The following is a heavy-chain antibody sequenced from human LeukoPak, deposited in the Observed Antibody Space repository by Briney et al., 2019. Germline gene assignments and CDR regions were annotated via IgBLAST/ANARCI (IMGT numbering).Heavy chain of an antibody. CDR3: GGRGF. Sequence: SSETLSLTCTVSDASFNTHYWTWIRQPPGKGLEWIGCIYASGTTNYNPSLKGRLTISVDTSNSQFSLTVRSVTAADTAVYYCGGRGFWGQGTLVTVSS. CDR1: DASFNTHY. CDR2: IYASGTT. D-gene: IGHD3-10*01. V-gene: IGHV4-4*09. J-gene: IGHJ4*02.